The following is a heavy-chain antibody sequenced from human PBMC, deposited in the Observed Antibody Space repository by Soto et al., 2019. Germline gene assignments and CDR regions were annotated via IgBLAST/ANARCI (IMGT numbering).Heavy chain of an antibody. CDR1: GSTFTSYG. J-gene: IGHJ6*02. Sequence: ASVKVSCNASGSTFTSYGISWVRQAPGQGLEWMGWISTYNGNTNYALKLQGRVTVTTDTSTSTAYMELRRLRSDDTASYYCARVRPYCTNGVCPAAPYYYYGMDVWGQGTTVTVSS. CDR3: ARVRPYCTNGVCPAAPYYYYGMDV. V-gene: IGHV1-18*04. CDR2: ISTYNGNT. D-gene: IGHD2-8*01.